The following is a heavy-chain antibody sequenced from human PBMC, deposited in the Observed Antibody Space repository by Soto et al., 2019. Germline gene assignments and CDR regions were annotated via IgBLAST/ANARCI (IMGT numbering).Heavy chain of an antibody. CDR2: IIPILGIA. J-gene: IGHJ4*02. V-gene: IGHV1-69*02. D-gene: IGHD2-2*02. Sequence: QVQLVQSGAEVKKPGSSVKVSCKASGGTFSSYTISWVRQAPGQGLEWMGRIIPILGIANYAQKFQGRVTITADKSTNTAYLELSSLRSEDTAVYYCVIEYCSSTSCYRDYWGQGTLVSVSS. CDR1: GGTFSSYT. CDR3: VIEYCSSTSCYRDY.